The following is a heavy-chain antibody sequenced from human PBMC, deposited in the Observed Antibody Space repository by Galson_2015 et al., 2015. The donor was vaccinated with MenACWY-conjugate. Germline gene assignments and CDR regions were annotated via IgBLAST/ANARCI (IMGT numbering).Heavy chain of an antibody. J-gene: IGHJ4*02. CDR2: ISSSSYI. D-gene: IGHD6-13*01. CDR1: GFTFSSYT. CDR3: AGDYGITASNDS. V-gene: IGHV3-21*01. Sequence: SLRLSCAASGFTFSSYTMNWVRQAPGKGLEWVSSISSSSYIYYADSVKGRFTITRDNANNSLYLQINSLRAEDTAVYYCAGDYGITASNDSWGQGTLVTVSS.